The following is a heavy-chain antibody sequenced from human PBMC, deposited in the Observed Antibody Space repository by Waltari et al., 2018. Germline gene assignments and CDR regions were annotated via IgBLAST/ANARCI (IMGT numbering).Heavy chain of an antibody. D-gene: IGHD4-4*01. V-gene: IGHV1-69*10. CDR2: IIPILGIA. Sequence: QVQLVQSGAEVKKPGSSVKVSCKASGGTFSSYAISWVRQAPGQGLEWMGEIIPILGIANYAQKFQGRVTITADKSTSTAYMELSSLRSEDTAVYYCAGVPHYRNRLDYWGQGTLVTVSS. CDR3: AGVPHYRNRLDY. J-gene: IGHJ4*02. CDR1: GGTFSSYA.